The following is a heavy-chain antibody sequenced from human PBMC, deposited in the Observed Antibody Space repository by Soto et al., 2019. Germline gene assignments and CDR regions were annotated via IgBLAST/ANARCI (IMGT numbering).Heavy chain of an antibody. J-gene: IGHJ6*02. V-gene: IGHV5-51*01. CDR2: IYPGDSDT. Sequence: GESLKISCKGSGYSFTNYWIGWVRQMPGKGLEWMGIIYPGDSDTRYSPSFQGQVTISADKSISTAYLQWSSLKASDTAMYYCARHPYSSGWFGDYYYYGMDVWGQGTTVTVSS. CDR1: GYSFTNYW. CDR3: ARHPYSSGWFGDYYYYGMDV. D-gene: IGHD6-19*01.